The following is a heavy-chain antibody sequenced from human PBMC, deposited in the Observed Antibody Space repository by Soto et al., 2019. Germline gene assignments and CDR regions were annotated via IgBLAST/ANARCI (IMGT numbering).Heavy chain of an antibody. D-gene: IGHD1-1*01. Sequence: SETLSLTCSVSGGSVSSGASYWSWIRQPPGKGLEWIGYIYYIESTDYNPSLKSRVTISVDTSKNQFSLKLTSVTAADTAVYYCARRWNKAVDFWGQGILVTVSS. J-gene: IGHJ4*02. CDR2: IYYIEST. CDR3: ARRWNKAVDF. CDR1: GGSVSSGASY. V-gene: IGHV4-61*08.